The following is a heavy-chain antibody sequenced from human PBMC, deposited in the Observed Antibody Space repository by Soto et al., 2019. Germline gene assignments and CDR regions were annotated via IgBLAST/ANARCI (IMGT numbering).Heavy chain of an antibody. CDR2: ISAYNGNT. Sequence: ASVKVSCKASGYTFTSYGISWVRQAPGQGLEWMGWISAYNGNTNYAQKLQGRVTMTTDTSTSTAYVELRSLRSDDTAVYYCARKRGYSNWFDPWGQGTLVTVSS. CDR1: GYTFTSYG. V-gene: IGHV1-18*01. J-gene: IGHJ5*02. D-gene: IGHD5-18*01. CDR3: ARKRGYSNWFDP.